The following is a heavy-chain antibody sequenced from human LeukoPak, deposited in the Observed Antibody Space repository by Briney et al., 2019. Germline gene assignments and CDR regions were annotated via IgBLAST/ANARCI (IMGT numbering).Heavy chain of an antibody. Sequence: SETLSLTCTVSGGSISSGGYYWSWIRQPPGKGLEWIGYIYYSGSTNYNPSLKSRVTISVDTSKNQFSLKLSSVTAADTAVYYCARWPLTSKAAGWGQGTLVTVSS. D-gene: IGHD2-2*01. CDR3: ARWPLTSKAAG. CDR2: IYYSGST. CDR1: GGSISSGGYY. V-gene: IGHV4-61*08. J-gene: IGHJ4*02.